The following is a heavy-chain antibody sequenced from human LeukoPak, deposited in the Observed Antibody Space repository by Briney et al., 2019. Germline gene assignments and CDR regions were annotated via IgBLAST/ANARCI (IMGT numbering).Heavy chain of an antibody. Sequence: ASVKVSCKASGYTFTSYDINWVRQATGQGLEWMGWMNPNSGNTGYAQKFQGRVSMTRDTSISTAYMELSRLRSDDTAVYYCARELAGDIVVVPATNWFDPWGQGTLVTVSS. CDR2: MNPNSGNT. CDR3: ARELAGDIVVVPATNWFDP. D-gene: IGHD2-2*01. J-gene: IGHJ5*02. V-gene: IGHV1-8*01. CDR1: GYTFTSYD.